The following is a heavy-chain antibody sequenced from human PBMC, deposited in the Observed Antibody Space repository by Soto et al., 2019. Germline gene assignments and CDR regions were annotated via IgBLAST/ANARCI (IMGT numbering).Heavy chain of an antibody. J-gene: IGHJ6*02. CDR3: AHRVRVGYYDT. V-gene: IGHV2-5*02. Sequence: QITLMESGPTLVKPTQTLTLTCAFSGFSLSTSGVGVGWIRQPPGKALEWLALIYWDDDKRYSPSLKSRLTITKDTPKNQVGLTMTNMDPVDTATYYCAHRVRVGYYDTWGQGTTVTVSS. CDR2: IYWDDDK. CDR1: GFSLSTSGVG. D-gene: IGHD3-22*01.